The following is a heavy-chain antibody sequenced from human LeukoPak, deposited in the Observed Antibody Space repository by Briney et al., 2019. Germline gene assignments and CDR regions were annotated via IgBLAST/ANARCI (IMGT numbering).Heavy chain of an antibody. J-gene: IGHJ5*02. CDR2: ISGSGGST. Sequence: GGSLRLSCAASGFTFSSYAMSWVRQAPGKGLEWVSAISGSGGSTYYADSVKGRFTISRDNSENTLYLQMNSLRAEDTALYYCATVGRNNWFDLWGQGTPVTVSS. V-gene: IGHV3-23*01. CDR1: GFTFSSYA. CDR3: ATVGRNNWFDL.